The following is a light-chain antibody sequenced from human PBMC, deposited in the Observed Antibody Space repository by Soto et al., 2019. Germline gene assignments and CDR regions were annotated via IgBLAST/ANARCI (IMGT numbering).Light chain of an antibody. Sequence: QSVLTQPASVSGSPVQSITISCTGSSGDIGSYNRVSWYQQHPGKAPKLIIYEVTDRPSGVSNRFSGSESGNTASLTISGLQAEDEAEYYCSSYPKINTGACVFGTGTQLTVL. V-gene: IGLV2-14*01. CDR1: SGDIGSYNR. CDR3: SSYPKINTGACV. CDR2: EVT. J-gene: IGLJ1*01.